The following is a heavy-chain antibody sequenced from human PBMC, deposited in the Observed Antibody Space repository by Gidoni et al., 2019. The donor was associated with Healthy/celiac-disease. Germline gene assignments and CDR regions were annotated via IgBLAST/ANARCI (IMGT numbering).Heavy chain of an antibody. V-gene: IGHV1-2*02. Sequence: QVQLVQSGAEVKKPGASVKVSCKASGYTFTGYYMHWVRQAPGQGLEWMGWINPNSGGTNYAQKFQGRVTMTRDTSISTAYMELSRLRSDDTAVYYCAREKGGYCSSTSCSFDYWGQGTLVTVSS. J-gene: IGHJ4*02. CDR1: GYTFTGYY. CDR2: INPNSGGT. CDR3: AREKGGYCSSTSCSFDY. D-gene: IGHD2-2*01.